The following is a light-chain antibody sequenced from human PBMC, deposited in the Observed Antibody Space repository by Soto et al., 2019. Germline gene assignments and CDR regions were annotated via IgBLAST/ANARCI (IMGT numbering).Light chain of an antibody. V-gene: IGLV2-14*01. CDR1: SSDVGGYNY. J-gene: IGLJ2*01. CDR2: EVS. Sequence: QSVLTQPASVSGSPGQSITISCTGTSSDVGGYNYVSWYQQHPGKAPKLMIYEVSNRPSGVSNRFSGSKSGNTASLTISGRQAEDEADYYCSSYTSSSTLVGFGGGTKLTVL. CDR3: SSYTSSSTLVG.